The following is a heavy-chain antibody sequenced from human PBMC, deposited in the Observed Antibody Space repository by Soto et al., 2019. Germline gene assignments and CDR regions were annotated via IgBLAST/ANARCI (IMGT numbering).Heavy chain of an antibody. Sequence: QVQLQQWGAGLLKPSETLSLTCAAYGGSFSGYYWSWIRQPPGKGLEWIGEINHSGSTNYNPSLKSRVTISVDTSKNQFSLKLSSVTAADTAVYYCAREYGDYGVIDYWGQGTLVTVSS. J-gene: IGHJ4*02. CDR3: AREYGDYGVIDY. CDR2: INHSGST. D-gene: IGHD4-17*01. V-gene: IGHV4-34*01. CDR1: GGSFSGYY.